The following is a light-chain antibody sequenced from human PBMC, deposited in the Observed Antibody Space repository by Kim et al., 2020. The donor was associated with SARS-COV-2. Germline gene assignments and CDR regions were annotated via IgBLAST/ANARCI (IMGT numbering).Light chain of an antibody. CDR3: LQHSDFPWT. Sequence: DIQMTQSPSSLSASVGDRVSIACRASQDITNDLGWYQQKPGESPKRLIYAASNLQSGVPSRFSGSGSETEFTLTISSLQPEDFATYYCLQHSDFPWTFGQGTKVDIK. CDR2: AAS. CDR1: QDITND. V-gene: IGKV1-17*01. J-gene: IGKJ1*01.